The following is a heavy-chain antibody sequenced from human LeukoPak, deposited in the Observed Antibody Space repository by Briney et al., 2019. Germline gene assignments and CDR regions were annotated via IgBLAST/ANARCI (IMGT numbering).Heavy chain of an antibody. Sequence: NPGESLKISCKGSEYSFTSYWIGWVRQMPGKGLEWMGIIYPGDSDTRYSPSFQGQVTISADKSISTAYLQWSNLKASDTAMYYCAKHVNGGIQAAASTGDYYYYYYMDVWGKGTTVTVSS. CDR3: AKHVNGGIQAAASTGDYYYYYYMDV. J-gene: IGHJ6*03. V-gene: IGHV5-51*01. D-gene: IGHD6-13*01. CDR2: IYPGDSDT. CDR1: EYSFTSYW.